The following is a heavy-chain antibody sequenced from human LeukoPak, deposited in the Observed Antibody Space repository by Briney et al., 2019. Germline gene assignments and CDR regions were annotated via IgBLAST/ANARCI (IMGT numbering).Heavy chain of an antibody. J-gene: IGHJ4*01. CDR1: GGSISSGGYY. Sequence: TSETLSLTCTVSGGSISSGGYYWSWIRQPPGKGLEWIGYIYHSGSTYYNPSLKSRVTISVDRSKNQFSLKLSSVTAADTAVYYCARQGAARPSLGYFDYWGHGTLVTVSS. CDR2: IYHSGST. V-gene: IGHV4-30-2*01. D-gene: IGHD6-6*01. CDR3: ARQGAARPSLGYFDY.